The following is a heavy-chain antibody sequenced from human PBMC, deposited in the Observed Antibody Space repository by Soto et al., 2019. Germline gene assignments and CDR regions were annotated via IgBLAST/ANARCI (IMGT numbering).Heavy chain of an antibody. V-gene: IGHV1-69*18. CDR1: GDTFSSYA. J-gene: IGHJ6*02. CDR2: IIPTFGKA. Sequence: QEQLVQSGAEVKKPGSSVKVSCKASGDTFSSYAVSWVRQAPGQGLEWMGKIIPTFGKATYAQKFQGRLTISADDSTSTVYMELSSLMSEDTAVYYCARDPLSSFAMDVWGQGTTVIVSS. CDR3: ARDPLSSFAMDV. D-gene: IGHD3-10*02.